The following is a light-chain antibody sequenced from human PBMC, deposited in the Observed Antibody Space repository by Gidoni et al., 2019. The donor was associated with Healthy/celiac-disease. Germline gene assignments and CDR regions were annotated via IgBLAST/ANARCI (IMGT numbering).Light chain of an antibody. CDR3: QQYYSYPRCS. V-gene: IGKV1-8*01. Sequence: AIRMTQSPSSFSASTGDRVTITCRASQGISSYLAWYQQKPGKAPKLLIYAASTLQSGVPSRFSGSGSGTDFTLTISCLQSEDCATYYCQQYYSYPRCSFGQGTKLEIK. CDR2: AAS. CDR1: QGISSY. J-gene: IGKJ2*04.